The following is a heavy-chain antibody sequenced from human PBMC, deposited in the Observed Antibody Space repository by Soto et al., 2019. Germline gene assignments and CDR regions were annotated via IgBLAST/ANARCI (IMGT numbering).Heavy chain of an antibody. CDR1: GGTFSSYA. V-gene: IGHV1-69*12. D-gene: IGHD3-3*01. CDR3: ARVRVRFLEWLGSEG. Sequence: QVQLVQSGAEVKKPGSSVKVSCKASGGTFSSYAFSWVRQAPGQGLEWMGGIIPIFGTANYAQKFQGRVTITADESTSTAYMELSSLRYEDTAVYYCARVRVRFLEWLGSEGWGQGTLVTGSS. CDR2: IIPIFGTA. J-gene: IGHJ4*02.